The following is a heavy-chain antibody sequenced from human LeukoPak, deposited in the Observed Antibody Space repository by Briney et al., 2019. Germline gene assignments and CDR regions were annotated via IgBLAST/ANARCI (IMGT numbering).Heavy chain of an antibody. D-gene: IGHD3-10*01. Sequence: SETLSLTCTVSGGSISSGGYYWSWIRQDPGKGLEWIGYIYYSGSTYYNPSLKSRVTISVDTSKNQFSLKLGSVTAADTAVYFCARVPLLVWLGELVGTYFDYWGQGTLVTVSS. CDR2: IYYSGST. J-gene: IGHJ4*02. V-gene: IGHV4-31*03. CDR3: ARVPLLVWLGELVGTYFDY. CDR1: GGSISSGGYY.